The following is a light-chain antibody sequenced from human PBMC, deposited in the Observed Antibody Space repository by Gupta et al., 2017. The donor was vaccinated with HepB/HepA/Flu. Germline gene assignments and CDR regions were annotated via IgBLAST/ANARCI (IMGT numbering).Light chain of an antibody. J-gene: IGKJ4*01. CDR1: QSLLHSNGYNY. CDR3: RQALQTPFT. CDR2: LGS. V-gene: IGKV2-28*01. Sequence: DIVMTQSPLSLPVTPGEPASISCRSSQSLLHSNGYNYLDWYLQKPGQSPQLLIYLGSNRASGVPDRFSGSGSGTXFTLKIXRGEAEDVGVYYCRQALQTPFTFGXGTKVEIK.